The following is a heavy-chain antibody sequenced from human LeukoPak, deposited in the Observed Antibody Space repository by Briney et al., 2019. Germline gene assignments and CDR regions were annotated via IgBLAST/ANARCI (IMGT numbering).Heavy chain of an antibody. CDR3: AKEQRLYSSSPFDY. Sequence: PSETLSLTCTVSGGSISSGSYYWSWIRQPAGKGLEWIGRIYTSGSTNYNPSLKSRVTISVDTSKNQFSLKLSSVTAADTAVYYCAKEQRLYSSSPFDYWGQGTLVTVSS. J-gene: IGHJ4*02. CDR1: GGSISSGSYY. V-gene: IGHV4-61*02. CDR2: IYTSGST. D-gene: IGHD6-13*01.